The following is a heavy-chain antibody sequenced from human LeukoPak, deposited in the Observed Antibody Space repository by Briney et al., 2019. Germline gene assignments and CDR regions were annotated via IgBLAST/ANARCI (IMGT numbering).Heavy chain of an antibody. CDR1: GFTFSSYA. CDR3: AREVEALDF. J-gene: IGHJ4*02. Sequence: PGRSLRLSCAVSGFTFSSYAMHWVRQAPGKGLEWVAVISYDGSNKYYADSVKGRFTISRDNSKNTLYLQMNSLRAEDTAVYYCAREVEALDFWGQGTLVTVSS. D-gene: IGHD2-15*01. V-gene: IGHV3-30-3*01. CDR2: ISYDGSNK.